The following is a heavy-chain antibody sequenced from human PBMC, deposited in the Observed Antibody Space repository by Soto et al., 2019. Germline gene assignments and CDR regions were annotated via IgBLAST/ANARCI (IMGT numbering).Heavy chain of an antibody. CDR1: GFTFTTYW. V-gene: IGHV3-7*03. J-gene: IGHJ5*02. CDR3: VRGGHGSGSYLGSS. Sequence: GGSLRLSCVASGFTFTTYWMSWVRQAPGKGLQWVANIRQDGGAQYYVDSVKGRFTISRDNAKNSVYLQMDSLRVEDTAVYYCVRGGHGSGSYLGSSWGQGMLVTVSS. D-gene: IGHD3-10*01. CDR2: IRQDGGAQ.